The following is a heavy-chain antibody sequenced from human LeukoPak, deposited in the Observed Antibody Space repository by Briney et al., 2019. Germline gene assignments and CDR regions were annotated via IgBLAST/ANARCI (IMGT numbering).Heavy chain of an antibody. CDR1: GGSISSYY. CDR3: ATCSGGSCYKYNWFDP. V-gene: IGHV4-59*01. Sequence: SETLSLTCTVSGGSISSYYWSWIRQPPGKGLEWIGYIYYSGSTNYNPSLKSRVTISVDTSKNQFSLKLSSVTAADTAVYYCATCSGGSCYKYNWFDPWGQGTLVTVSS. J-gene: IGHJ5*02. D-gene: IGHD2-15*01. CDR2: IYYSGST.